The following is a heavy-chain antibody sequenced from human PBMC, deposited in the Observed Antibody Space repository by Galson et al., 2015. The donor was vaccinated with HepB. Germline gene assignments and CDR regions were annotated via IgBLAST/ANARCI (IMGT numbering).Heavy chain of an antibody. V-gene: IGHV1-46*03. CDR1: GYNFTRYY. CDR2: INPDTGSR. D-gene: IGHD4-17*01. CDR3: AREADYGPSDYTLPPGY. J-gene: IGHJ4*02. Sequence: SVKVSCKASGYNFTRYYIHWVRQAPGQGLEWMGVINPDTGSRDYAQQFQGRVTMTRDTSTSTLYMELSSLRSEDTAVYYCAREADYGPSDYTLPPGYWGQGTLVTVSS.